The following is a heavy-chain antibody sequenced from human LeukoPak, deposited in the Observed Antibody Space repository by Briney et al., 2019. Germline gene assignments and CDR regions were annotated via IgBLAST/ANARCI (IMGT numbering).Heavy chain of an antibody. CDR1: GFTVSSNY. CDR3: ARLVVTATHFDS. Sequence: RSLRLSCAASGFTVSSNYMSWVRQAPGKGLEWVSIIYSGGNTYYADSVEGRFTISRDNSKNTLFLHMNSLRAEDTAVYYCARLVVTATHFDSWGQGTLVTVSS. CDR2: IYSGGNT. D-gene: IGHD2-21*02. J-gene: IGHJ4*02. V-gene: IGHV3-66*04.